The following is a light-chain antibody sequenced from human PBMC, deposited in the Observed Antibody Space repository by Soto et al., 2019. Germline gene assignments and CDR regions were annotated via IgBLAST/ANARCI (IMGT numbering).Light chain of an antibody. CDR2: QAS. CDR3: HQYNVYPYT. Sequence: DFQMTQSPSTLSASIGDRVTITCRASQSISSWLAWYQQKPGKAPKLLISQASSLESGVPSRFSGSGSGTEFPLIISSLQPDDFATYYCHQYNVYPYTFGQGTKLEIK. V-gene: IGKV1-5*03. J-gene: IGKJ2*01. CDR1: QSISSW.